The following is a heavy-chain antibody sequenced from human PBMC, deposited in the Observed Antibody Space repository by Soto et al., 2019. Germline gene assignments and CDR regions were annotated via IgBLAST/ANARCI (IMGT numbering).Heavy chain of an antibody. CDR2: MNPNSGNT. Sequence: GASVKVSCKASGYTFTSYDINWVRQATGQGLEWMGWMNPNSGNTGYAQKFQGRVTMTRNTSISTAYMELSSLRSEDTAVYYCASWKIYDFGSGLLYYYYYMDVWGKGTTVTAP. V-gene: IGHV1-8*01. CDR1: GYTFTSYD. CDR3: ASWKIYDFGSGLLYYYYYMDV. D-gene: IGHD3-3*01. J-gene: IGHJ6*03.